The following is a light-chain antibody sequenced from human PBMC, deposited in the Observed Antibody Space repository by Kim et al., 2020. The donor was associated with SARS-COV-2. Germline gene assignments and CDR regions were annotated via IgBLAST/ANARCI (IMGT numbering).Light chain of an antibody. CDR1: QGISNY. CDR2: AAT. V-gene: IGKV1-27*01. CDR3: QKYNSAPWT. J-gene: IGKJ1*01. Sequence: ASVGDGVTITGRASQGISNYLAWYQQKPGEAPKLLIYAATALQLGVSSRFSGSGSGTDFTLTISDLQPEDVATYYCQKYNSAPWTFGRGTKVDIK.